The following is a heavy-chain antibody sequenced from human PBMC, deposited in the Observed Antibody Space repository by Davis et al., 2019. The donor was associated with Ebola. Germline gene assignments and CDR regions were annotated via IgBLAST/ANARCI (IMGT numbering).Heavy chain of an antibody. D-gene: IGHD6-19*01. CDR1: GGSFSGYY. J-gene: IGHJ6*03. CDR2: INHSGST. CDR3: ARELRSGWAYYYYNYMDV. Sequence: PSETLSLTCAVYGGSFSGYYWSWIRQPPGKGLEWIGEINHSGSTNYNPSLKSRVTISVDTSKNQFSLKLSSVTAADTAVYYCARELRSGWAYYYYNYMDVWGKGTTVTVSS. V-gene: IGHV4-34*01.